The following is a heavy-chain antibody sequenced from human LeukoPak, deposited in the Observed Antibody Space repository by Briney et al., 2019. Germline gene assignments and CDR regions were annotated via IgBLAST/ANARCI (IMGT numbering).Heavy chain of an antibody. Sequence: SETLSLTCTVSGGSISSYYWSWIRQPPGKGLEWIGYIYYSGSTNYNPSLKSRVTISVDTSKNQFSLRLSSVTAADTAVYYCARQGQHYDFWSGPAPGYYYDGMDVWGQGTTVTVSS. CDR3: ARQGQHYDFWSGPAPGYYYDGMDV. J-gene: IGHJ6*02. D-gene: IGHD3-3*01. CDR2: IYYSGST. V-gene: IGHV4-59*08. CDR1: GGSISSYY.